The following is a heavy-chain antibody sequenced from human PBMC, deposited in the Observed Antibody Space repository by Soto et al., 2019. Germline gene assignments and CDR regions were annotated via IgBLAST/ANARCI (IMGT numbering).Heavy chain of an antibody. V-gene: IGHV3-30-3*01. J-gene: IGHJ4*02. CDR1: GFTFSSHA. CDR3: ARDPDEDQLNPGGSLGN. D-gene: IGHD5-12*01. Sequence: GGSLRLSCAASGFTFSSHAMHWVRQAPGKGLEWVAVISYDANHKYYADSVKGRFTISRENSENTLYFQMSSLRVDDTAVYYCARDPDEDQLNPGGSLGNWGQGTLVTVSS. CDR2: ISYDANHK.